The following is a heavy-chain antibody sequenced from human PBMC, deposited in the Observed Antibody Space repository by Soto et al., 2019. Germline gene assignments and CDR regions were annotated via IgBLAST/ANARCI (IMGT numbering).Heavy chain of an antibody. CDR3: ARAFYSGSYYYYYGMDV. J-gene: IGHJ6*02. V-gene: IGHV4-34*01. D-gene: IGHD1-26*01. CDR2: INHSGGT. Sequence: QVQLQQRGAGLLKPSETLSLTCAVYGGSFSGYYWSWIRQPPGKGLEWIGEINHSGGTNYNPSLKSRVTISVDTSTNQFSLKLSSVTAADTAVYYCARAFYSGSYYYYYGMDVWGQGTTVTVSS. CDR1: GGSFSGYY.